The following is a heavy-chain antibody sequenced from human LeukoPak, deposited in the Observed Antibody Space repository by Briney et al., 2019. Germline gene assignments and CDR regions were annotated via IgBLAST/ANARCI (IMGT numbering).Heavy chain of an antibody. CDR2: INHSGST. V-gene: IGHV4-34*01. J-gene: IGHJ4*02. D-gene: IGHD2-2*01. CDR1: GGSFSGYY. Sequence: PSETLSLTCAVYGGSFSGYYWSWIRQPTGKGLEWIGEINHSGSTNYNPSLKSRVTISVDTSKNQFSLKLSSVTAADTAVYYCARASPSVAVPAATDYWGQGTLVTVSS. CDR3: ARASPSVAVPAATDY.